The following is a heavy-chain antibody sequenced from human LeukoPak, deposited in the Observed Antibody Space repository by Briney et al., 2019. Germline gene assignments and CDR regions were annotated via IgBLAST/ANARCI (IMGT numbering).Heavy chain of an antibody. CDR2: ISSSGTYI. J-gene: IGHJ4*02. Sequence: GGCLRLSCAASTFTFSSYNMNWVRQAPGKGLEWGSSISSSGTYIYYRDSVKGRFTIPRDNAENSLSLEMNSLRVEDTAIYYCVRDRGSYRPIDYWGQGTLVTVSS. D-gene: IGHD1-26*01. CDR1: TFTFSSYN. CDR3: VRDRGSYRPIDY. V-gene: IGHV3-21*01.